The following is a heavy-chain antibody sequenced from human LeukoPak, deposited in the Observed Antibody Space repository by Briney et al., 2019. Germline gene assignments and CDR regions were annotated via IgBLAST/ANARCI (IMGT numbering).Heavy chain of an antibody. CDR3: ARSNSPLSYSSSWYYFY. CDR1: GFTFSSYW. V-gene: IGHV3-74*01. D-gene: IGHD6-13*01. J-gene: IGHJ4*02. Sequence: GGSLRLSCAASGFTFSSYWMHWVRQAPGKGLVWVSRINSDGSSTSYADSVKGRFTISRDNAKNTLYLQMNSPRAEDTAVYYCARSNSPLSYSSSWYYFYWGQGTLVTVSS. CDR2: INSDGSST.